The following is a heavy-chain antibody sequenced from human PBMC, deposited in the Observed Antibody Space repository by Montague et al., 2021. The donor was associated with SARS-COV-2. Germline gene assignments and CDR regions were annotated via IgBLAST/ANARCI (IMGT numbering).Heavy chain of an antibody. CDR2: INYSGST. D-gene: IGHD6-13*01. CDR1: GDSMNNYY. Sequence: SETLSLTCTVSGDSMNNYYWSWIRQPPGKGLEWIGYINYSGSTHYNPSLQSRVTLSKDMSKNQFSLRLTSVTAADTAMYFCARAPIYRSSWYAYFDYRGQGTLVTVSS. CDR3: ARAPIYRSSWYAYFDY. V-gene: IGHV4-59*01. J-gene: IGHJ4*02.